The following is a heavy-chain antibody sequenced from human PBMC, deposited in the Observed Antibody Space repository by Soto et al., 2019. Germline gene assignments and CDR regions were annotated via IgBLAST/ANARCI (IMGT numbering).Heavy chain of an antibody. CDR3: AKWAGGSSGWDPRFDY. CDR1: GFTFSTYA. CDR2: ISGSGGST. D-gene: IGHD6-19*01. V-gene: IGHV3-23*01. Sequence: LRLSCAASGFTFSTYAMSWVRQAPGKGLEWVSGISGSGGSTYYADSVKGRFTISRDNSRNTLYLQMNSLTAEDTAVYYCAKWAGGSSGWDPRFDYWGQGTLVTVSS. J-gene: IGHJ4*02.